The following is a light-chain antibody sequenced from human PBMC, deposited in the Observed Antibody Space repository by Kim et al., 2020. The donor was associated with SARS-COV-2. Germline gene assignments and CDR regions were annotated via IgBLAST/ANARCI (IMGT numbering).Light chain of an antibody. Sequence: SYELTQPPSVSVAPGKTARITCGGNNIGSKSVHWYQQKPGQAPVLVIYYDSDRPSGIPERFSGSNSGNTATLTISRVESGDEADYYCQAWDSSRDHPVFGGGTKLTVL. CDR2: YDS. J-gene: IGLJ2*01. V-gene: IGLV3-21*04. CDR1: NIGSKS. CDR3: QAWDSSRDHPV.